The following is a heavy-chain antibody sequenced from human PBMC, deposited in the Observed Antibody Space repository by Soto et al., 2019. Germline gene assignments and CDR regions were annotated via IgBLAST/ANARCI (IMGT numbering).Heavy chain of an antibody. Sequence: EVQLLESGGGLVQPGGSLRLSCAASGFTFSSYAMTWVRQAPGKGLEWVSAMSGSDGRTYYADSVKGRFTISRDKSKNMVYLQMSSLRAEHTAVYYCTKHLRDGYGRGAFDLWGRGTLVTVSS. CDR2: MSGSDGRT. CDR1: GFTFSSYA. V-gene: IGHV3-23*01. CDR3: TKHLRDGYGRGAFDL. J-gene: IGHJ2*01. D-gene: IGHD5-12*01.